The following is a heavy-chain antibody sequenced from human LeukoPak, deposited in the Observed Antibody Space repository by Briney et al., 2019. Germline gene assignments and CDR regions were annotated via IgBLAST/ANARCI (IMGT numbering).Heavy chain of an antibody. J-gene: IGHJ4*02. Sequence: PSETLSLTCAVSGGSISSGSYSWSWIRQPPGKGLEWIGYIYPRGSTYYNPSLKSRVILSLDKSANQFSLNLSSVTAADTAVYYCAKAPDYYGSGSPDYFDYWGQGTLVTVSS. CDR3: AKAPDYYGSGSPDYFDY. CDR2: IYPRGST. V-gene: IGHV4-30-2*01. CDR1: GGSISSGSYS. D-gene: IGHD3-10*01.